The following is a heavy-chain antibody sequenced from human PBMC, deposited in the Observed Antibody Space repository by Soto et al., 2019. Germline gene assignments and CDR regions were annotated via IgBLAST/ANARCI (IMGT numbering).Heavy chain of an antibody. CDR2: IYWDDDK. Sequence: QITLKESGPTLVKPTQTLTLTCTFSGFSLSTSGVGVGWISQPPGKALEWLALIYWDDDKRYSPSLKSRLTITKDTSKNQVVLTMTNMDAVDTATYYCAHPVYGSGSTSFDYLGQGTLVTVSS. J-gene: IGHJ4*02. V-gene: IGHV2-5*02. D-gene: IGHD3-10*01. CDR3: AHPVYGSGSTSFDY. CDR1: GFSLSTSGVG.